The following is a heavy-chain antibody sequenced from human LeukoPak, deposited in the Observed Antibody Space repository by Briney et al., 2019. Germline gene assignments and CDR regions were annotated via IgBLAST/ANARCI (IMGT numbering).Heavy chain of an antibody. CDR1: GFTFSSYA. CDR3: AIRPRYGDYEEDY. D-gene: IGHD4-17*01. CDR2: ISYDGGNK. Sequence: PGRSLRLSCAVSGFTFSSYAMHWVRQAPGKGLEWVAVISYDGGNKYYADSVKGRFTISRDNSKNTLYLQMNSLTPEDTAVYYCAIRPRYGDYEEDYWGQGTLVTVSS. J-gene: IGHJ4*02. V-gene: IGHV3-30*04.